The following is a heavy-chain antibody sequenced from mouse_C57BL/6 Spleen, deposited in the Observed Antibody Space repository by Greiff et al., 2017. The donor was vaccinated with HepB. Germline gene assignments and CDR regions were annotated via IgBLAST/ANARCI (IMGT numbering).Heavy chain of an antibody. D-gene: IGHD1-1*01. CDR1: GYAFSSSW. CDR2: IYPGDGDT. CDR3: ARGGFTTVVAPGYDAMGY. J-gene: IGHJ4*01. Sequence: QVQLKQSGPELVKPGALVKISCKASGYAFSSSWLHWVKQRLGKSLEWIGRIYPGDGDTNYNGKFKGKATLTADKSSSTAYMKLSSLTSEDTAVYVCARGGFTTVVAPGYDAMGYWGQGTSVTVSS. V-gene: IGHV1-82*01.